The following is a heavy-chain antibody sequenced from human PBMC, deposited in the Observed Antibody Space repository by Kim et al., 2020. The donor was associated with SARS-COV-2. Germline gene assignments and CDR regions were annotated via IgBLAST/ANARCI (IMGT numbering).Heavy chain of an antibody. CDR2: VYYSGTT. CDR1: GGSISTYY. J-gene: IGHJ5*02. Sequence: SETLSLTCNVSGGSISTYYWSWIRQSPGKGLEWIGYVYYSGTTNYNPSLKSRVTISVDTSKHQLSLKMTSVTAADTAVYSCARLREALNWVAPRGQGTLV. CDR3: ARLREALNWVAP. V-gene: IGHV4-59*13.